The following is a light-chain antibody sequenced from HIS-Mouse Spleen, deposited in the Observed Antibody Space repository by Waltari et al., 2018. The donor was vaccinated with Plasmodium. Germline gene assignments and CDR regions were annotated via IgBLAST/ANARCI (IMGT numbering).Light chain of an antibody. J-gene: IGLJ2*01. CDR2: EVS. Sequence: QSALTQPPSASGSPGQSVTISCTGTSSDVGGYNYVSWYQQHPGKAPTLMVYEVSKRPSGFPDRFSGSKSGTTASLTVSGLQAEDEADYYCSSYAGSNNLVFGGGTKLTVL. CDR3: SSYAGSNNLV. V-gene: IGLV2-8*01. CDR1: SSDVGGYNY.